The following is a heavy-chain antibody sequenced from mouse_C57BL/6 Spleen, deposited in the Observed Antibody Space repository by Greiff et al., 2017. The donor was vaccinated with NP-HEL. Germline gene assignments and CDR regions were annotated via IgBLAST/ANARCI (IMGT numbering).Heavy chain of an antibody. CDR3: AREGYMYAMDY. V-gene: IGHV1-64*01. CDR2: IHPNSGST. CDR1: GYTFTSYW. Sequence: QVQLKQPGAELVKPGASVKLSCKASGYTFTSYWMHWVKQRPGQGLEWIGMIHPNSGSTNYNEKFKSKATLTVDKSSSTAYMQLSSLTSEDSAVYYCAREGYMYAMDYWGQGTSVTVSS. D-gene: IGHD2-2*01. J-gene: IGHJ4*01.